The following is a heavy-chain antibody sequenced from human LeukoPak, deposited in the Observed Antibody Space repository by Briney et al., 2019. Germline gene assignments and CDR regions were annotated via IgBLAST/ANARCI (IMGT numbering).Heavy chain of an antibody. CDR1: GGSINIGSYY. J-gene: IGHJ4*02. CDR3: ARAKVVYDILTGYYDGWYFDY. Sequence: PSQTLSLTCTVSGGSINIGSYYWNWIRQPAGKGLEWIGRIYTSGSTNYNPSLKSRVTISLDTSKNQFSLNLSSVTAADTAVYYCARAKVVYDILTGYYDGWYFDYWGQGILVTVSS. CDR2: IYTSGST. D-gene: IGHD3-9*01. V-gene: IGHV4-61*02.